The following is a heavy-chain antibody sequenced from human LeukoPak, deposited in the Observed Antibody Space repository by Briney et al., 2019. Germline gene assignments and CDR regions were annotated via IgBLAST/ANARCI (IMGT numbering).Heavy chain of an antibody. D-gene: IGHD6-6*01. CDR1: GYSFSSYW. J-gene: IGHJ6*03. CDR3: ARQPSIAARPSYMDV. Sequence: GESLKISCKGSGYSFSSYWIGWVRQMPGKGLEWMGIIYPGDSDTRYSPPFQGQVTISADKSISTAYLQWSSLKASDTAMYYCARQPSIAARPSYMDVWGKGTTVTVSS. CDR2: IYPGDSDT. V-gene: IGHV5-51*01.